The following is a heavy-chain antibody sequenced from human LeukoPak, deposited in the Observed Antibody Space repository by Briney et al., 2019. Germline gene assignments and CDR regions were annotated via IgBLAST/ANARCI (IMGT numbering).Heavy chain of an antibody. Sequence: GGSLRLSCAASGFTFSSYAMSWVRQAPGKGLEWVSAISGSAGSTYYADSVKGRFTISRDNSKNTLYLQMKSLRAGDTAVYYCAKGGYYYGSGSSLDYWGQGTLGTVSS. CDR1: GFTFSSYA. CDR2: ISGSAGST. J-gene: IGHJ4*02. V-gene: IGHV3-23*01. CDR3: AKGGYYYGSGSSLDY. D-gene: IGHD3-10*01.